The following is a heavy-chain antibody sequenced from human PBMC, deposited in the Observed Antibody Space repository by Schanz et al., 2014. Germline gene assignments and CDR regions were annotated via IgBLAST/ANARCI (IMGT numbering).Heavy chain of an antibody. Sequence: EVQLLESGGGLVRPGGSLRLSCAASGFTFSSYTMNWVRQAPGKGLEWVSRTSHDGSFTTFADSVKGRFTISRDNAKNSLYLQMNPLKTEDEAVYCCPKELNRRGGQTNFYYYYGMDVWGQGTTVTVSS. CDR2: TSHDGSFT. CDR1: GFTFSSYT. D-gene: IGHD5-12*01. V-gene: IGHV3-23*01. J-gene: IGHJ6*02. CDR3: PKELNRRGGQTNFYYYYGMDV.